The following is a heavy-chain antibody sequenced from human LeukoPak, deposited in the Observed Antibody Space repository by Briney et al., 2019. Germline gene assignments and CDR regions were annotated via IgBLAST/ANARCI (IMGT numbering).Heavy chain of an antibody. V-gene: IGHV4-59*01. CDR1: GGSISSYY. D-gene: IGHD2/OR15-2a*01. CDR2: IYYSGST. J-gene: IGHJ6*02. CDR3: ARTVPHALSYYYGMDV. Sequence: SETLSLTCTVSGGSISSYYWSWIRQPPGKGLEWIGYIYYSGSTNYNPSLKSRVTISVDTSKNQFSLKLSSVTAADTAVYYCARTVPHALSYYYGMDVWGQGTTVTVS.